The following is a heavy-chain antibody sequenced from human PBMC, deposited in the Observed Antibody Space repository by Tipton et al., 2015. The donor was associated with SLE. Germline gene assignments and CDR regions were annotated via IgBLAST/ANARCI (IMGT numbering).Heavy chain of an antibody. CDR2: IYSGGST. D-gene: IGHD2-15*01. J-gene: IGHJ3*02. CDR1: GFTFSDYY. CDR3: ARARDAGGAFDI. Sequence: SLRLSCAASGFTFSDYYMSWVRQAPGKGLEWVSVIYSGGSTYYADSVKGRFTVSRHNSKNTLYLQMNSLRAEDTAVYYCARARDAGGAFDIWGQGTMVTVSS. V-gene: IGHV3-53*04.